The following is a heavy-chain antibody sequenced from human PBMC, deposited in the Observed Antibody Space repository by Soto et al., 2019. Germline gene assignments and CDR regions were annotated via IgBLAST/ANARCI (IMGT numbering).Heavy chain of an antibody. CDR2: IYYSGST. Sequence: TSETLSLTCTVSGGTIITYYWSWIRQPPGKGLEWIGYIYYSGSTNDNPSLKSRVTMSVDTSKNQFSLNLSSVTAADTAVYYCARLRTVTTFDYWGQGTLVTVSS. CDR3: ARLRTVTTFDY. CDR1: GGTIITYY. J-gene: IGHJ4*02. D-gene: IGHD4-4*01. V-gene: IGHV4-59*08.